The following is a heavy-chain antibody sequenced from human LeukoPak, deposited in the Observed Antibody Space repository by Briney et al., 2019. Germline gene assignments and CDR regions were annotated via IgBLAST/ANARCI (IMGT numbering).Heavy chain of an antibody. CDR1: GGSFSGYY. CDR2: INHSGST. J-gene: IGHJ4*02. D-gene: IGHD6-13*01. V-gene: IGHV4-34*01. Sequence: SETLPLTCAVYGGSFSGYYWSWIRQPPGKGLEWIGEINHSGSTNYNPSLKSRVTISVDTSKNQFSLKLSSVTAADTAVYYCARGRYSSSEIDYWGLGTLVTVSS. CDR3: ARGRYSSSEIDY.